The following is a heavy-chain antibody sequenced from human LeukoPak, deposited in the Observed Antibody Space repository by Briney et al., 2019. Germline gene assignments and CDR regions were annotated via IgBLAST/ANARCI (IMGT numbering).Heavy chain of an antibody. Sequence: VASVKVSCKASGDTFTSCAMNWGRHAPRQGLEWMGWINTNTGSPTYAQGFTRRFVFSLGTSVSTAYLQISSLKAEDTAVYYCARVVGLTGYSSSWYSGYYYYMDVWGKGTTVTVSS. CDR1: GDTFTSCA. D-gene: IGHD6-13*01. V-gene: IGHV7-4-1*02. J-gene: IGHJ6*03. CDR3: ARVVGLTGYSSSWYSGYYYYMDV. CDR2: INTNTGSP.